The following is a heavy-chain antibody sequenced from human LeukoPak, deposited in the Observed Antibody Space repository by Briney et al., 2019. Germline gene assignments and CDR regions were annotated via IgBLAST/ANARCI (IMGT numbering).Heavy chain of an antibody. V-gene: IGHV4-59*01. Sequence: PSETLSLTCTVSGGSISSYYWSWIRQPPGKGLEWIGYIYYSGSTNYNPSLKSRVTISVDTSKNQFSLKLSSVTAADTAVYYCASYYHDGSGYYQYYFDSWGQGTLVTVSS. CDR3: ASYYHDGSGYYQYYFDS. J-gene: IGHJ4*02. CDR2: IYYSGST. CDR1: GGSISSYY. D-gene: IGHD3-22*01.